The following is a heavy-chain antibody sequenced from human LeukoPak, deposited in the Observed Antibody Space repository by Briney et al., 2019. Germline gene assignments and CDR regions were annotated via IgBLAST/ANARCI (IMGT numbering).Heavy chain of an antibody. D-gene: IGHD4-17*01. Sequence: ASVKVSCKASGYTLTDYYMHWVQQAPGQGLEWMGWINPNSGATKSAQKFQGRVTMTRDTSISTAYMELSRLRSDDTAVYYCARDMLPMTTVTTPGDYWGQGTLVTVSS. J-gene: IGHJ4*02. V-gene: IGHV1-2*02. CDR1: GYTLTDYY. CDR3: ARDMLPMTTVTTPGDY. CDR2: INPNSGAT.